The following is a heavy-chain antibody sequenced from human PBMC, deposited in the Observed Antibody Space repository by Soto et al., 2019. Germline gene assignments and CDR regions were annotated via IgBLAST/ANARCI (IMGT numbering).Heavy chain of an antibody. J-gene: IGHJ4*02. CDR1: GDSVFSHSAA. V-gene: IGHV6-1*01. CDR3: ARDWSSNGVYFDL. Sequence: SQTLSLTCAISGDSVFSHSAAWNWIRQSPSRGLEWLGRTFYRSKWFYDYGVSVKTRITINPDTSKNQFSLQLNSVTPEDTAVYYCARDWSSNGVYFDLWGQGILVSVSS. D-gene: IGHD6-13*01. CDR2: TFYRSKWFY.